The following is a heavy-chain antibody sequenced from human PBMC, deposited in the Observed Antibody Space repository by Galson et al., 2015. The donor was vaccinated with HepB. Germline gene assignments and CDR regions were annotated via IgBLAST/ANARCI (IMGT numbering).Heavy chain of an antibody. CDR3: AREFSNTYYFDY. CDR1: GHTFTGYF. D-gene: IGHD2/OR15-2a*01. Sequence: SVKVSSKASGHTFTGYFMHWVRQAPGEGLEWMGWINTNSGGTNYAQKFQGRVTMARDTSISTAYMELSRLSSDDTAVYYCAREFSNTYYFDYWGQGTLVTVSS. J-gene: IGHJ4*02. CDR2: INTNSGGT. V-gene: IGHV1-2*02.